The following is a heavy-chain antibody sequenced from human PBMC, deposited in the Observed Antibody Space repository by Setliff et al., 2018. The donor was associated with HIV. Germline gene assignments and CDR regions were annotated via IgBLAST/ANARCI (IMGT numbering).Heavy chain of an antibody. CDR1: GFTFGDYA. V-gene: IGHV3-21*01. CDR2: ITGSGSYI. J-gene: IGHJ4*02. Sequence: LRLSCTASGFTFGDYAMSWVRQAPGKGLEWVSSITGSGSYIYYADSVKGRFTISRDNAKNSLYLQMNSLRAEDTAVYYCARFRGQKYYFDYWGQGTLVTV. CDR3: ARFRGQKYYFDY.